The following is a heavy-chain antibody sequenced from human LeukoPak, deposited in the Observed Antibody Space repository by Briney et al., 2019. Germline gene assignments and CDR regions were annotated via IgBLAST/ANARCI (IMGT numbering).Heavy chain of an antibody. D-gene: IGHD3-3*01. V-gene: IGHV3-20*04. CDR1: GFTFDDYG. CDR2: INWNGGST. CDR3: ARDRGVLEWSGPYYMDV. Sequence: GGSLRRSCAASGFTFDDYGMSWVRQAPGKGLEWVSGINWNGGSTGYADSVKGRFTISRDNAKNSLYLQMNSLRAEDTALYYCARDRGVLEWSGPYYMDVWGKGTTVTVSS. J-gene: IGHJ6*03.